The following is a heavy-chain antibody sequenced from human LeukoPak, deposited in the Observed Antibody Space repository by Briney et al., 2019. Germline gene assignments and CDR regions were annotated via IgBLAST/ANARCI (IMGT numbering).Heavy chain of an antibody. D-gene: IGHD3-10*01. CDR1: GFTFSSSW. Sequence: GGSLRLSCAASGFTFSSSWMHWVRQAPGKGLVWVARISSDGSRTAYADSVKGRFTISRDNAKNTLYLQMNSLRAEDTAVYYCARETAVSGGIYFDYWGQGTLVTVSS. J-gene: IGHJ4*02. CDR3: ARETAVSGGIYFDY. V-gene: IGHV3-74*01. CDR2: ISSDGSRT.